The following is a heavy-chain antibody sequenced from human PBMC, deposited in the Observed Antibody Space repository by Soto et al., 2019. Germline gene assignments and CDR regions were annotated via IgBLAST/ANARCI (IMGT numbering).Heavy chain of an antibody. Sequence: SETLSLTCTVSGGPVSFYYWSWSRQPPGKGLEWIGYISHGGSTNYNPSLKSRVTISVDTSKNQLSLKLTSVTAADTAVYYRARFGEVYYYYYYMDVWGKGTTVTVSS. CDR1: GGPVSFYY. CDR3: ARFGEVYYYYYYMDV. V-gene: IGHV4-59*02. CDR2: ISHGGST. J-gene: IGHJ6*03. D-gene: IGHD3-10*01.